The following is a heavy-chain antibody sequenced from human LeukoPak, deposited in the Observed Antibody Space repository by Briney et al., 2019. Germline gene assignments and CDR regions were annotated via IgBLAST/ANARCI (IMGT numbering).Heavy chain of an antibody. J-gene: IGHJ6*03. CDR2: IKQDGSEK. CDR1: GFTFSRYW. V-gene: IGHV3-7*01. Sequence: QPGGSLRLSCAASGFTFSRYWMSWVRQAPGKGLEWVANIKQDGSEKDYVDSVKGRFTISRDNAKNSLYLQMNSLTAEDTAVYYCAKDKAAAGYYYYYMDVWGKGTTVTISS. D-gene: IGHD6-13*01. CDR3: AKDKAAAGYYYYYMDV.